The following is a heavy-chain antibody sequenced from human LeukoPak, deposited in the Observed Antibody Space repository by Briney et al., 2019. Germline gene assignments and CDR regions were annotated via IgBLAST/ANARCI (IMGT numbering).Heavy chain of an antibody. D-gene: IGHD2-2*01. Sequence: SETLSLTCTVSGGSISSYYWSWIRQPPGKGLEWMGYIYYSGSTNYNPSLKSRVTISVDTSKNQFSLKLSSVTAADTAVYYCARDEGYRSSTSCSAFDYWGQGTLVTVSS. CDR2: IYYSGST. J-gene: IGHJ4*02. CDR1: GGSISSYY. V-gene: IGHV4-59*01. CDR3: ARDEGYRSSTSCSAFDY.